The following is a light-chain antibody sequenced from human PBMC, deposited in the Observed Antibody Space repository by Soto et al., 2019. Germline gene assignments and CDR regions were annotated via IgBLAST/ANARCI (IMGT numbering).Light chain of an antibody. J-gene: IGLJ2*01. Sequence: QSVLTQPASVSGSPGQSITISCTGTSSDVGGYNYVSWYQQHPGKAPKLMIYDVSNRPSRVSNRFSGSKSGNTASLTISGLQAEDEADYYCSSYTSSSTLVFFGGTKLAVL. CDR2: DVS. V-gene: IGLV2-14*01. CDR1: SSDVGGYNY. CDR3: SSYTSSSTLV.